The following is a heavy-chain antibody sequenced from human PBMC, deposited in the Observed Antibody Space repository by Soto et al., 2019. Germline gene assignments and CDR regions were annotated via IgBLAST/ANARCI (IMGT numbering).Heavy chain of an antibody. J-gene: IGHJ5*02. CDR1: GFSLSNARMG. Sequence: SGPTLVNPTETLTLTCTVSGFSLSNARMGVSWIRQPPGKALEWLAHIFSNDEKSYSTSLKSRLTISKDTSKSQVVLTMTNMDPVDTATYYCARTSREYCSSTSCYFVWPFDPWGQGTLVTVSS. D-gene: IGHD2-2*01. CDR2: IFSNDEK. V-gene: IGHV2-26*01. CDR3: ARTSREYCSSTSCYFVWPFDP.